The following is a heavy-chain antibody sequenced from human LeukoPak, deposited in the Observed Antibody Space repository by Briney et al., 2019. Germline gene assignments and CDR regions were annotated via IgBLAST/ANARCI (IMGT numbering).Heavy chain of an antibody. J-gene: IGHJ4*02. CDR1: GYSFANYW. CDR2: IYPGDSDT. D-gene: IGHD3-22*01. CDR3: ARFAYGSDYFPGHY. Sequence: GESLKISCKGSGYSFANYWIGWVRQMPGKGLDWMGIIYPGDSDTRYSPSFQGQVTVSADKSISTAYLQWSSLKASDTAMYYCARFAYGSDYFPGHYWGQGTLVTVSS. V-gene: IGHV5-51*01.